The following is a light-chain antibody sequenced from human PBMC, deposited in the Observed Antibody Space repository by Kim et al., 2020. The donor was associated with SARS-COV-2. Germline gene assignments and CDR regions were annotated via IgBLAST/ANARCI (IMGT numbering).Light chain of an antibody. CDR3: HQYGSSLYT. Sequence: LSPGERATLSCRASEIMSSTFLAWYQQRPGQPPRLLIYASSTRATGIPDRFSGSGSGTDFTLTISRLEPEDSAVYHCHQYGSSLYTFGQGTKLEI. J-gene: IGKJ2*01. CDR1: EIMSSTF. CDR2: ASS. V-gene: IGKV3-20*01.